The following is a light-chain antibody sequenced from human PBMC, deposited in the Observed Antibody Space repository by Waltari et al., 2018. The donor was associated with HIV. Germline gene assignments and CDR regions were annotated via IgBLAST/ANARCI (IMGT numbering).Light chain of an antibody. Sequence: QSVLTQPPSASGTPGQRVTISCSGSSSNIERNTVNWYQQFPGTTPKVVIYSSNQRASGVPDGFAGARSGTSASLAISGLQSEDEAHYYCAAWDDSLDGYVVGPGTEVTVL. CDR2: SSN. CDR1: SSNIERNT. CDR3: AAWDDSLDGYV. V-gene: IGLV1-44*01. J-gene: IGLJ1*01.